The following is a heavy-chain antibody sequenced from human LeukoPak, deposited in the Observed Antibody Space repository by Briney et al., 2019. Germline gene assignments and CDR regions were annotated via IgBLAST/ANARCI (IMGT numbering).Heavy chain of an antibody. CDR3: AKVKEIQLWSQPFDY. D-gene: IGHD5-18*01. Sequence: GRSLRLSCAASGFTFSSDGMHWVRQAPGKGLEWVAVISYDGSNKYYADSVKGRFTISRDNSKNTLYLQMNSLRPEDTAVYYCAKVKEIQLWSQPFDYWGQGTLVTVSS. V-gene: IGHV3-30*18. J-gene: IGHJ4*02. CDR2: ISYDGSNK. CDR1: GFTFSSDG.